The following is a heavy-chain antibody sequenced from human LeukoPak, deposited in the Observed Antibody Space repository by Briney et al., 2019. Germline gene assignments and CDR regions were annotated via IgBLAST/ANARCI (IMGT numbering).Heavy chain of an antibody. CDR2: INPSGRT. V-gene: IGHV4-34*01. J-gene: IGHJ6*03. CDR1: GGSFSGYH. CDR3: ARTLTFPDFYYYMDV. D-gene: IGHD2/OR15-2a*01. Sequence: SETLSLSCAVYGGSFSGYHWTWVRQSPGMGLKWIGEINPSGRTNYNPSLKSRVIISVDTSKNQFSLRLSSGTAADTAVYYCARTLTFPDFYYYMDVWGEGTTATVSS.